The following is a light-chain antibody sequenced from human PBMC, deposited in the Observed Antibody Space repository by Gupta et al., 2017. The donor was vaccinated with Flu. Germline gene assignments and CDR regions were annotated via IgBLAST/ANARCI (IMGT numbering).Light chain of an antibody. J-gene: IGLJ1*01. CDR2: EDR. V-gene: IGLV3-1*01. CDR1: NLVNKY. Sequence: SPGKTTTSTCSGDNLVNKYTCLYQQKPGQYPVLVIYEDRKRTAVIPERFSGSNTGNTATLTIHGTQARDEDDYDCQAWDSSTGVFGPGTKVTVL. CDR3: QAWDSSTGV.